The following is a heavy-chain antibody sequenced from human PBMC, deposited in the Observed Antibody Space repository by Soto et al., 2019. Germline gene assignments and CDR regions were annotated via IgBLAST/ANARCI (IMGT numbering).Heavy chain of an antibody. J-gene: IGHJ6*02. CDR2: ISFDGRSE. Sequence: QVQLVESGGGVVQPGRSLRLSCSASGFTFTNYALHWVRQAPGKGLEWVAVISFDGRSEYYADSVKGRFTISRDNSENTLYLQMNSLRVEDTAVYYCAREGLITMVRGVRTYYSGMDVWGRGATVTVSS. CDR3: AREGLITMVRGVRTYYSGMDV. CDR1: GFTFTNYA. V-gene: IGHV3-30*04. D-gene: IGHD3-10*01.